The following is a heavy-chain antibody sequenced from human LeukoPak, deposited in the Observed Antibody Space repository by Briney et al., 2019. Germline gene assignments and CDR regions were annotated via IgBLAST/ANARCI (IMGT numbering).Heavy chain of an antibody. V-gene: IGHV4-34*01. CDR3: ARGWSGAVAGD. J-gene: IGHJ4*02. Sequence: SETLSLTCAVYGGSFSNYYWSWIRRPPGKGLEWIGEVKHGGSTNYNPSLKSRVTISVDASENNFSLKLNSLTAADTAVYYCARGWSGAVAGDWGQGTLVTVSS. CDR1: GGSFSNYY. CDR2: VKHGGST. D-gene: IGHD6-19*01.